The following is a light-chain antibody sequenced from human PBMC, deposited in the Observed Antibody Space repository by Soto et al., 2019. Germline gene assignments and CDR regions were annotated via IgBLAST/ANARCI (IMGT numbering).Light chain of an antibody. CDR2: KAS. CDR3: QQSHNYWLT. Sequence: DLQMTQSPSTLSASVGDRVTITCRASRSISDWLAWYQQKPGKAPKLLIYKASSLETGVPSRCSGSVSGTEFTLTIGSLQPDDFATYYCQQSHNYWLTFGQGTRVEIK. J-gene: IGKJ1*01. CDR1: RSISDW. V-gene: IGKV1-5*03.